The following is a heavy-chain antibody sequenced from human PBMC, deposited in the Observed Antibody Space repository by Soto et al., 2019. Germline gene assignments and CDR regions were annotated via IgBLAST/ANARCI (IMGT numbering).Heavy chain of an antibody. CDR1: GYDFFKYN. Sequence: QAQLVQSGAEVKKPGASVKASCKTSGYDFFKYNMHWVRQAPGQGLEWMGVINPNGGYTRHAQKLQGRVIMTRDTASKIVYMALSGLTSEDMATYYCTRADSDVVMLPDVRPLFDLWGPGAVVTFSS. D-gene: IGHD2-15*01. J-gene: IGHJ4*02. V-gene: IGHV1-46*01. CDR2: INPNGGYT. CDR3: TRADSDVVMLPDVRPLFDL.